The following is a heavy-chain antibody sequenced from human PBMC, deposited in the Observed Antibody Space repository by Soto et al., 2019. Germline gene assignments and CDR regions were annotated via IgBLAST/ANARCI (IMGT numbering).Heavy chain of an antibody. V-gene: IGHV1-69*13. J-gene: IGHJ6*01. CDR3: ATRCSSSSSMCDCSYCNGMYG. D-gene: IGHD6-6*01. CDR1: GVTFSSCA. CDR2: IIPIFGTA. Sequence: SGKGSCKASGVTFSSCAISWVRHAPGQGLEWMVGIIPIFGTANYAQKFQGRVTITADESTSTAYMELSSLRSEDTAVYYCATRCSSSSSMCDCSYCNGMYGWGQGPTV.